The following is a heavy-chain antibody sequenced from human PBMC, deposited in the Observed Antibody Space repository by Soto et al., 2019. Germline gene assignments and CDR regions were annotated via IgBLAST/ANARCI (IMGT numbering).Heavy chain of an antibody. D-gene: IGHD1-1*01. Sequence: GGSLRLSCAASGFTFSDYYMSWVRQAPGRGLEWISYSSNSGTFARYATSVKGRFSISRDNANNSLYLEMNSLRVEDTAVYYCARSGDNFNVLDYWGQGTQVT. CDR2: SSNSGTFA. V-gene: IGHV3-11*06. CDR3: ARSGDNFNVLDY. CDR1: GFTFSDYY. J-gene: IGHJ4*02.